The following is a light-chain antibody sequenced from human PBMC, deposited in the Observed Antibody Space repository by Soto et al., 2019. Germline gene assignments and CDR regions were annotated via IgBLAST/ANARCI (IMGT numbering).Light chain of an antibody. CDR1: QRISSW. V-gene: IGKV1-5*01. J-gene: IGKJ3*01. CDR3: QHYSSLREFS. CDR2: DAS. Sequence: DIQMTQSPSTLSASVGDRVIITCRASQRISSWLAWYQQKPGKAPNLLIYDASILESGVPSRFSGSGSGTEFTLTINSLQPDDFATYYCQHYSSLREFSFGPGTKVDIK.